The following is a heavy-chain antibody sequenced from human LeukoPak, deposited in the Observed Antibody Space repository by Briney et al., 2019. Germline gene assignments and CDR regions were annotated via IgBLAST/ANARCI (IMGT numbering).Heavy chain of an antibody. J-gene: IGHJ4*02. Sequence: GASVKVSCKASGYTFTSYAMHWVRQAPGQRLEWMGWINAGNGNAKYSQKFQGRVTITRDTSASIAYMELSSLRSEDTAVYYCARDIGSGWGNYFDYWGQGTLVTVSS. V-gene: IGHV1-3*01. CDR1: GYTFTSYA. CDR2: INAGNGNA. CDR3: ARDIGSGWGNYFDY. D-gene: IGHD6-19*01.